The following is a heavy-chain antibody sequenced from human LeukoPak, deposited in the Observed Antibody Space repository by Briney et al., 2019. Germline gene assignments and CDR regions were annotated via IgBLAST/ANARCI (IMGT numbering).Heavy chain of an antibody. CDR3: ARLQYSFLYGSGSYGVDY. J-gene: IGHJ4*02. Sequence: GGSLRLSSAASGFTFSSYSMNWVRQAPGKGLEWVSYISSSSSTIYYADSVKGRFTISRDNAKNSLYLQMNSLRAEDTAVYYCARLQYSFLYGSGSYGVDYWGQGTLVTVSS. V-gene: IGHV3-48*04. D-gene: IGHD3-10*01. CDR2: ISSSSSTI. CDR1: GFTFSSYS.